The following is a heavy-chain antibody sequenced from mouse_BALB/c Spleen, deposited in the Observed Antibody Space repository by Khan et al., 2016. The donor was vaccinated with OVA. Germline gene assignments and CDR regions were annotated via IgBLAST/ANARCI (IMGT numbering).Heavy chain of an antibody. D-gene: IGHD1-2*01. CDR1: GYSITSCYV. V-gene: IGHV3-1*02. Sequence: EVQLVESGPGLAKPSQSLSLTCTVTGYSITSCYVWNWIRQFPGNKLEWMGYIRYSGSTNYNPSLKSRISITRDTSKNQFFLQLNSVTTEDTATYYCARTARIKYWGQGTTLTVSS. CDR3: ARTARIKY. CDR2: IRYSGST. J-gene: IGHJ2*01.